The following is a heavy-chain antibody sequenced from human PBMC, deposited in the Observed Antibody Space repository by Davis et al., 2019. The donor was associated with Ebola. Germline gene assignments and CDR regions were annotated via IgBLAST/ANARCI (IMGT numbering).Heavy chain of an antibody. Sequence: GESLKISCAASGFTFSSYGMHWVRQAPGKGLEWVAVISYDGSNKYYADSVKGRFTISRDNSKNTLYLQMNSLRAEDTAVYYCAKEIPTLSGNGLDYWGQGTLVTVSS. CDR1: GFTFSSYG. V-gene: IGHV3-30*18. J-gene: IGHJ4*02. CDR2: ISYDGSNK. D-gene: IGHD4-23*01. CDR3: AKEIPTLSGNGLDY.